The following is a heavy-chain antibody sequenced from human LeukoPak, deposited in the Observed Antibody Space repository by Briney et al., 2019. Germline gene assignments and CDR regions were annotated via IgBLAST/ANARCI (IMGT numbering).Heavy chain of an antibody. CDR2: ISGSGGST. D-gene: IGHD6-13*01. Sequence: GGSLRLSCAASGFTFSSDAMNWVRQAPGKGLELVSAISGSGGSTYYADSVKGRFTSSRDNSKNTLYLQMNSLRAEDTAVYYCAKDRASSSLYYFDYWGQGTLVTVSS. CDR3: AKDRASSSLYYFDY. J-gene: IGHJ4*02. CDR1: GFTFSSDA. V-gene: IGHV3-23*01.